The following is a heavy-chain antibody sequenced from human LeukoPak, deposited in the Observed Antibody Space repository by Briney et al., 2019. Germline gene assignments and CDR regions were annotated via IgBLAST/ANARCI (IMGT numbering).Heavy chain of an antibody. V-gene: IGHV4-61*02. CDR2: FYTSGRT. CDR1: GGSINSGSYY. Sequence: SETLSLTCTVSGGSINSGSYYWSWLRQPAGKGLEWIGRFYTSGRTIYNPSLKSRVTISVDSSKNQFSLSLNSVTAADTAVYFCASGLLPYYFDFWGQGTLVTVSS. J-gene: IGHJ4*02. CDR3: ASGLLPYYFDF. D-gene: IGHD3-22*01.